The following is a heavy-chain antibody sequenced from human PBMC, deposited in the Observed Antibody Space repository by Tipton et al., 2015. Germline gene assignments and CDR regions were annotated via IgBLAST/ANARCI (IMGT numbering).Heavy chain of an antibody. Sequence: SLRLSCAASGFTFGDYAVSWVRQAPGKGLVWVSRIYSDASTISYADSVKGRFTISRDNANNSLYLQLNSLSLDDTAVYYCARTEAASRYFSHYYGMDVWGQGTTVTVSS. J-gene: IGHJ6*02. D-gene: IGHD6-6*01. V-gene: IGHV3-20*04. CDR1: GFTFGDYA. CDR2: IYSDASTI. CDR3: ARTEAASRYFSHYYGMDV.